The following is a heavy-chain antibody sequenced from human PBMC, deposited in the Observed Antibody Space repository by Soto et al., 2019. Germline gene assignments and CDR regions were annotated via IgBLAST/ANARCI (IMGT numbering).Heavy chain of an antibody. Sequence: GGSLRLSCAASGFTFSSYAIHWVRQAPGKGLEWVAVIWYDGSEKYYADSVKGRFTISRDNSKNTLYLQMNSLRAEDTAVYYCARDFESRFDPWGQGALVTVSS. J-gene: IGHJ5*02. D-gene: IGHD3-9*01. CDR1: GFTFSSYA. CDR3: ARDFESRFDP. CDR2: IWYDGSEK. V-gene: IGHV3-33*01.